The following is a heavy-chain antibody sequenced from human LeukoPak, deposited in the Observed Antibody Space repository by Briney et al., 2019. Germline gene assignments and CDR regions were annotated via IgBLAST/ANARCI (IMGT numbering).Heavy chain of an antibody. CDR1: GYTFTGYY. V-gene: IGHV1-2*06. CDR3: ARGGADYDFWSGYFDY. D-gene: IGHD3-3*01. CDR2: INPNSGGT. J-gene: IGHJ4*02. Sequence: GASVKVSCKASGYTFTGYYMHWVRQAPGQGLEWMGRINPNSGGTNYAQKFQGRVTMTRDTSISTAYTELSRLRSDDTAVYYCARGGADYDFWSGYFDYWGQGTLVTVSS.